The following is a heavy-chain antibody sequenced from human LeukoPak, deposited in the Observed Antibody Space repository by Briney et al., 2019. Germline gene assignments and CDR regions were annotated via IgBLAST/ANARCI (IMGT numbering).Heavy chain of an antibody. Sequence: GGSLRLSCAASGFTFSSYAMHWVRQAPGKGLEWVAVIWYDGSNKYYADSVKGRFTISRDNSKNTLYLQMNSLRAEDTAVYYCARDSRYSSSWTDYWGQGTLVTVSS. V-gene: IGHV3-33*01. CDR2: IWYDGSNK. CDR1: GFTFSSYA. CDR3: ARDSRYSSSWTDY. J-gene: IGHJ4*02. D-gene: IGHD6-13*01.